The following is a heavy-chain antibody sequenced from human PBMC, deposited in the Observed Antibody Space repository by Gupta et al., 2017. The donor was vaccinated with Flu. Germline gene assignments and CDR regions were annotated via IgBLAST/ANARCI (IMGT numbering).Heavy chain of an antibody. CDR2: IYYNGST. Sequence: VQLQESGPGMVKPSQTLSLTCSVSGDSISSGAYYWSCLRQHPGKGLEWIGYIYYNGSTYYNPSLKSRVTITVDTSKNQCSLKLSSVTAADTGVYYCARTYYYDSSGYWYYFDFWGQGALVTVSS. D-gene: IGHD3-22*01. J-gene: IGHJ4*02. CDR3: ARTYYYDSSGYWYYFDF. CDR1: GDSISSGAYY. V-gene: IGHV4-31*03.